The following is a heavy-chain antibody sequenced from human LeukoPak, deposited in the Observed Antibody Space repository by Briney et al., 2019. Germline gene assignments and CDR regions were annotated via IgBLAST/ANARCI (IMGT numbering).Heavy chain of an antibody. V-gene: IGHV3-23*01. CDR3: AKRGVVIRGILVIGYHQEAYHYDF. Sequence: PGGSLRPSCVVSGISLSNYAMTWVRQAPRKGLEWVSYISERGGSTTYADSVKGRFTISRDTSLNTLYLQMNNLRAEDTAVYFCAKRGVVIRGILVIGYHQEAYHYDFWGQGVLVTVSS. CDR2: ISERGGST. J-gene: IGHJ4*02. CDR1: GISLSNYA. D-gene: IGHD3-10*01.